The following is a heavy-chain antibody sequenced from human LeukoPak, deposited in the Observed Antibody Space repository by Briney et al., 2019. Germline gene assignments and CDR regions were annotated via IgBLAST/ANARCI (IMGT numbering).Heavy chain of an antibody. CDR2: ISYIGATT. Sequence: PGGSLRLSCATSGFTFSSYAMTWVRQAPGKGLEWVATISYIGATTYYADSVKGRFTISRDYSKNTLFLQMNSLRVEDTAVYYCAKDRGPLRGVTWDYWGQGTLTTVSS. J-gene: IGHJ4*02. V-gene: IGHV3-23*01. D-gene: IGHD3-10*01. CDR3: AKDRGPLRGVTWDY. CDR1: GFTFSSYA.